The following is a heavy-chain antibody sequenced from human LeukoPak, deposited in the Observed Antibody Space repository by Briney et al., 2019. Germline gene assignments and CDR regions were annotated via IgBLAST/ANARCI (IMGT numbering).Heavy chain of an antibody. D-gene: IGHD1-26*01. CDR1: GFTFSSYS. Sequence: GGSLRLSCAASGFTFSSYSMNWVRQAPGKGLEWVSSISSSSSYIYYADSVKGRFTIPRDNAKNSLYLQMNSLRAEDTAVYYCARDPGSGSSGYWGQGTLVTVSS. CDR2: ISSSSSYI. V-gene: IGHV3-21*01. J-gene: IGHJ4*02. CDR3: ARDPGSGSSGY.